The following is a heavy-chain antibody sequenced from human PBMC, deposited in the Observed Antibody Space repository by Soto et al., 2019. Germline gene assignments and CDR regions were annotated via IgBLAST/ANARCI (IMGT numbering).Heavy chain of an antibody. V-gene: IGHV4-59*01. CDR2: IYYSGST. J-gene: IGHJ3*02. D-gene: IGHD3-3*01. Sequence: SETLSLTCTVSGGSISSYYWSWIRQPPGKGLEWIGYIYYSGSTNYNPSLKSRVTISVDTSKNQFSLKLSSVTAADTTVYYCTRVWRGGFDIWDKSTIVTV. CDR1: GGSISSYY. CDR3: TRVWRGGFDI.